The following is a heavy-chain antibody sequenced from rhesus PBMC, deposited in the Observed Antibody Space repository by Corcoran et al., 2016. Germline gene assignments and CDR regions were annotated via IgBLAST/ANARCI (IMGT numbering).Heavy chain of an antibody. V-gene: IGHV2-1*01. CDR1: GFSLSTSGMG. Sequence: QVTLKESGPALVKPTQTLTLTCTFSGFSLSTSGMGVGWIRRPSRQPLEWLAHIYWDDDKRYSTSLKSRLTISKDTAKNQVVLTMTNMDPVDTATYYCARSLAAAGTTFFDYWGQGVLVTVSS. CDR3: ARSLAAAGTTFFDY. D-gene: IGHD6-25*01. J-gene: IGHJ4*01. CDR2: IYWDDDK.